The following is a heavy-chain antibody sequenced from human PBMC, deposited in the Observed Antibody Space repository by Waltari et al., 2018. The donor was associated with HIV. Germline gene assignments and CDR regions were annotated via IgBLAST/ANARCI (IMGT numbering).Heavy chain of an antibody. V-gene: IGHV4-34*01. D-gene: IGHD3-16*01. CDR2: VDYSGST. CDR3: ARGVGYDYVWGSYADY. Sequence: QVQLHQWGAGLLKPSETLSLTCAVYYDDGPSLRDYYWSFRDYYWPWICQSPGKGLEWIGEVDYSGSTNQNPSLRSRVSISVDTSKRQFSLRVSSVTDADTAVYYCARGVGYDYVWGSYADYWSQGTLVAVSS. J-gene: IGHJ4*02. CDR1: YDDGPSLRDYYWSFRDYY.